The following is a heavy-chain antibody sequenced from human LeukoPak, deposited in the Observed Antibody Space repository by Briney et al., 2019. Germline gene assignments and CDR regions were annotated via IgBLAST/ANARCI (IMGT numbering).Heavy chain of an antibody. D-gene: IGHD2-15*01. CDR1: GYTFTSNY. CDR2: ISPSGGST. V-gene: IGHV1-46*01. J-gene: IGHJ5*02. CDR3: ARDVCSGGSCMYNWFDP. Sequence: ASVKVSCKAFGYTFTSNYMHWVRQAPGQGPEWMGVISPSGGSTTYAQKFQGRVTLTRDMSTSTDYLELSSLRSEDTAVYYCARDVCSGGSCMYNWFDPWGQGTLVTVSS.